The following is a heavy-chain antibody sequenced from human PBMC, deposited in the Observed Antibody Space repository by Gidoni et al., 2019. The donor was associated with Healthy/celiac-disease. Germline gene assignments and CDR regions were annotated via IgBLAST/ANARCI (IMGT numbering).Heavy chain of an antibody. CDR2: ISSSSSTI. CDR1: GFPFSSYS. D-gene: IGHD6-6*01. CDR3: ARDGTYSSSAGYYYYMDV. J-gene: IGHJ6*03. V-gene: IGHV3-48*01. Sequence: EVQLVESGGGWVQPGGSLRLSCAASGFPFSSYSMNWVRKAPGKGLEWVSYISSSSSTIYYADSVKGRFTISRDNAKNSLYLQMNSLRAEDTAVYYCARDGTYSSSAGYYYYMDVWGKGTTVTVSS.